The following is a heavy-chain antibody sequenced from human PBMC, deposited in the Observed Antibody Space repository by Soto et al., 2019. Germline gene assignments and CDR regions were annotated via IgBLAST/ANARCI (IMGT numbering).Heavy chain of an antibody. J-gene: IGHJ4*02. V-gene: IGHV3-48*02. D-gene: IGHD6-19*01. CDR1: GFTFSSYS. Sequence: EVQLVESGGGLVQPGGSLRLSCAASGFTFSSYSLNWVRQAPGKGLEWVSYISSSGSPIYYADSVKGRFTISRDNAKNSLYLQMNSLRDEDTAVYYCARDPRAGSHYFDYWGQGTLVTDSS. CDR3: ARDPRAGSHYFDY. CDR2: ISSSGSPI.